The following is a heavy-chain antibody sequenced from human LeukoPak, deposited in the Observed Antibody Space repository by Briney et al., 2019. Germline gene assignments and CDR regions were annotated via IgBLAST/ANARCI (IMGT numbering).Heavy chain of an antibody. Sequence: SVKVSRKASGGTFSSYAISWVRQAPGQGLEWMGGIIPIFGTANYAQKFQGRVTITADESTSTAYMELSSLRSEDTAVYYCASNPDPYSSGRNYYYYYYMDVWGKGTTVTISS. V-gene: IGHV1-69*01. D-gene: IGHD6-25*01. CDR1: GGTFSSYA. CDR3: ASNPDPYSSGRNYYYYYYMDV. CDR2: IIPIFGTA. J-gene: IGHJ6*03.